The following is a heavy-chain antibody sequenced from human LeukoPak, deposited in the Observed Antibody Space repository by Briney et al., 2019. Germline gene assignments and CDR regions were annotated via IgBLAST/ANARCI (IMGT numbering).Heavy chain of an antibody. J-gene: IGHJ5*02. CDR1: GFSFSSSW. CDR3: ARRDCDTIKCRGSNWFDP. D-gene: IGHD3-22*01. V-gene: IGHV3-74*01. Sequence: GGSLRLSCAASGFSFSSSWMHWVRQAAGEGLVWVSRIKSDGSSTSYADSVNGRFTISRDNAKNILYLQMNSLRAEDTAVYYCARRDCDTIKCRGSNWFDPWGQGTLVSVSS. CDR2: IKSDGSST.